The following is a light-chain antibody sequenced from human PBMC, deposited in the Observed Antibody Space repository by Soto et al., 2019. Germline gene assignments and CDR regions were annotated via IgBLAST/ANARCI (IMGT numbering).Light chain of an antibody. V-gene: IGLV2-14*03. CDR1: TNDVGGYNY. CDR2: GVT. J-gene: IGLJ1*01. CDR3: SSSGGSPTYV. Sequence: QSALTQPASVSGSPGQSITISCSGTTNDVGGYNYVSWYQQHPGKAPKLLIYGVTDRPSGVSSRFSGSKSGNAASLTISGLQAEDEGDYYCSSSGGSPTYVFGTGTKLTVL.